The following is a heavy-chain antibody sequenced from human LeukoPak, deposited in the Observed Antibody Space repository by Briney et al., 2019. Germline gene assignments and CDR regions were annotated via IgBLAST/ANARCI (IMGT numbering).Heavy chain of an antibody. CDR1: GGTFSSYA. V-gene: IGHV1-69*13. CDR3: ASSSSGYYFYTTPAAFDY. J-gene: IGHJ4*02. Sequence: EASVKVSCKASGGTFSSYAISWVRQAPGQGLEWVGGIIPIFGTANYAQKFQGRVTTTADESTSTAYMELSSLRSEDTAVYYCASSSSGYYFYTTPAAFDYWGQGTLVTVSS. D-gene: IGHD3-22*01. CDR2: IIPIFGTA.